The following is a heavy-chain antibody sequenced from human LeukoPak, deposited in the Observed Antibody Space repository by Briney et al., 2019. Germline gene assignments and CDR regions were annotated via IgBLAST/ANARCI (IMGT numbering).Heavy chain of an antibody. CDR2: ISGFNT. D-gene: IGHD2-8*01. J-gene: IGHJ4*02. CDR1: GFAFSNYA. V-gene: IGHV3-23*01. Sequence: PGGSLRLSCTTSGFAFSNYAMNWVRQAPEKGPEWVSGISGFNTYYADSVKGRFTIFRDNSKNVLYLQMDRLRAEDTAVYSCAKDVCTSPRCLLYFDSWGQGTLVTVSS. CDR3: AKDVCTSPRCLLYFDS.